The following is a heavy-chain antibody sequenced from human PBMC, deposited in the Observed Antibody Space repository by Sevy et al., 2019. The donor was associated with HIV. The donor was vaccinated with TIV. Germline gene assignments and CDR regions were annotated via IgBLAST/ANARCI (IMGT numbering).Heavy chain of an antibody. V-gene: IGHV3-30*18. CDR1: GFTFTSYG. CDR2: ISYDGSNK. D-gene: IGHD3-3*01. CDR3: AKDLTIFGVVYRMDV. J-gene: IGHJ6*02. Sequence: GGSLRLSCAASGFTFTSYGMHWVRQAPGKGLEWVAVISYDGSNKYYADSVKGRFTISRDNSKNTLYLQMNSLRAEDTAVYYCAKDLTIFGVVYRMDVWGQGTTVTVSS.